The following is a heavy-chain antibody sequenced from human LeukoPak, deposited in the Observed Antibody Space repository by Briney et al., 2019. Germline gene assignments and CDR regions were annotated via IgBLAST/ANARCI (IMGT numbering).Heavy chain of an antibody. V-gene: IGHV4-59*01. CDR3: ARDDGDYYFDY. J-gene: IGHJ4*02. CDR2: IYYSGST. D-gene: IGHD7-27*01. Sequence: PSETLSLTCTVSGGSISSYYWSWIRQPPGKGLEWIGYIYYSGSTNYNPSLKSRVTISVDTSKNQFSLKLSSVTAADTAVYYCARDDGDYYFDYWGQGTLVTVSS. CDR1: GGSISSYY.